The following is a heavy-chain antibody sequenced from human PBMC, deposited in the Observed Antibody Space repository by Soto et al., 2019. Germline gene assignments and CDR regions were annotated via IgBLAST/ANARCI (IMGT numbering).Heavy chain of an antibody. Sequence: QVQLQQWGAGLLKPSETLSLTCAVSGTSFSGYYWSWIRQPPEKGLEWIGEINHSGSTNYNPSLKSRLTISVDISNIQFSLKLNSVTAAATAFYYCACLYSDSWSGYSSTKFDYWGQGTLVTVSS. J-gene: IGHJ4*02. CDR3: ACLYSDSWSGYSSTKFDY. V-gene: IGHV4-34*01. CDR1: GTSFSGYY. CDR2: INHSGST. D-gene: IGHD3-3*01.